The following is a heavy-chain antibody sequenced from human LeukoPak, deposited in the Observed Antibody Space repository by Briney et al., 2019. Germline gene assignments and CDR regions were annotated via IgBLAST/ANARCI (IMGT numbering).Heavy chain of an antibody. CDR1: GFTFSSYA. V-gene: IGHV3-23*01. J-gene: IGHJ4*02. CDR2: ISGNGGST. D-gene: IGHD1-26*01. CDR3: SKGRGPWERPQDFYY. Sequence: GGSLRLSCAASGFTFSSYAMSWVRQAPGKGLEWVSAISGNGGSTYYADSVKGRFTISRDNSKNTLYLQMNSLRAEDTAVYYWSKGRGPWERPQDFYYLGQGTPVTGSS.